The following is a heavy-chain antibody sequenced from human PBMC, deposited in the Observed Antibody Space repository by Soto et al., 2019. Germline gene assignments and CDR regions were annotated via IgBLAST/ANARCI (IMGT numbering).Heavy chain of an antibody. V-gene: IGHV4-34*02. D-gene: IGHD1-26*01. CDR3: AREEPASRHHDY. J-gene: IGHJ4*02. CDR2: VSHSGST. CDR1: GGSFSDYY. Sequence: QVQLQQWGAGLLKPSETLSLTCAVYGGSFSDYYWSWIRQTPEKGLEWIGEVSHSGSTTYNPSHKNRVTIAIHTSKNQFSLTLNSVTAADTALYFCAREEPASRHHDYWGQGNLVTVSS.